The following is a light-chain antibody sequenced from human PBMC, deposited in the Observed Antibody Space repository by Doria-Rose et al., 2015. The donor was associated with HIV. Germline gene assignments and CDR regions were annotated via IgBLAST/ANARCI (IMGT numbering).Light chain of an antibody. Sequence: DIRMTQSPESLGMSLGERATLNCKSNQSLLYTSKNYLAWYQQKPGQPPKLLIYWASTRQSGVPARFSGSGSGTDFTLTISSLEAEDVAVYYCQHYYDTPSFGPGTTVDIK. V-gene: IGKV4-1*01. CDR1: QSLLYTSKNY. CDR3: QHYYDTPS. J-gene: IGKJ3*01. CDR2: WAS.